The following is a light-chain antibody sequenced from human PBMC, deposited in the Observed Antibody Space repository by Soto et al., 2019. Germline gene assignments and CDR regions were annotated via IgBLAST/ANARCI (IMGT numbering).Light chain of an antibody. J-gene: IGKJ1*01. V-gene: IGKV1-5*01. CDR3: QQYNSYPGT. CDR1: QSISNW. Sequence: DIQMTQSPSTLSASVGDRVTITCRASQSISNWLAWYQQKPGKAPNLLIYDASSLESGVPSRFSGSRSGTKFTLTISSLQPDDFATYYCQQYNSYPGTFGQGTKVDI. CDR2: DAS.